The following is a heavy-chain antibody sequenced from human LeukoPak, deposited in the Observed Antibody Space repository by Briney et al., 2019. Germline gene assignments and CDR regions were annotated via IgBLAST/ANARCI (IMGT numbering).Heavy chain of an antibody. V-gene: IGHV1-18*01. J-gene: IGHJ6*02. D-gene: IGHD3-10*01. CDR1: GGTFSSYA. CDR2: ISAYNGNT. CDR3: AREVGYYYGSGKPYYYGMDV. Sequence: ASVKVSCKASGGTFSSYAISWVRQAPGQGLEWMGWISAYNGNTNYAQKLQGRVTMTTDTSTSTAYMELRSLRSDDTAVYYCAREVGYYYGSGKPYYYGMDVWGQGTTVTVSS.